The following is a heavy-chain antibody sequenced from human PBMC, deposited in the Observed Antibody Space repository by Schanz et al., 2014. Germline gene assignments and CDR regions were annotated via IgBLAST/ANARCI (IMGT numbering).Heavy chain of an antibody. CDR1: RYTFNTYG. CDR3: ARDRRLQRQSGWDY. CDR2: ISAYTNNT. J-gene: IGHJ4*02. V-gene: IGHV1-18*01. D-gene: IGHD3-10*01. Sequence: QVQLVQSGAEVKEPGASVKVSCEASRYTFNTYGLNWVRQAPGQGLEWMGWISAYTNNTNYAQKVQGRVTMTTDTSTGTAYMELTSLRSEDTAVYFCARDRRLQRQSGWDYWGQGTLVTVSS.